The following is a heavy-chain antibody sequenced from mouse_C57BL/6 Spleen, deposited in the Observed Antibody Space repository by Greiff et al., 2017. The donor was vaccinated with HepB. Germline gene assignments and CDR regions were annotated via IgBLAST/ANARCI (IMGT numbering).Heavy chain of an antibody. Sequence: QVQLQQPGAELVKPGASVKMSCKASGYTFTSYWITWVKQRPGQGLEWIGDIYPGSGSTNYNEKFKSKATLTVDTSSSTAYMQLSSLTSEDSAVYYCARSSTVVAPVDYWGQGTTLTVSS. CDR2: IYPGSGST. CDR1: GYTFTSYW. CDR3: ARSSTVVAPVDY. D-gene: IGHD1-1*01. V-gene: IGHV1-55*01. J-gene: IGHJ2*01.